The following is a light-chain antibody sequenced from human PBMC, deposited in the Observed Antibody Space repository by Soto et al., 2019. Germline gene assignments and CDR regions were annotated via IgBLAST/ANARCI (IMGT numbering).Light chain of an antibody. Sequence: QSALTQPRSVSGSPGQSVTISCTATSSDVGAYHYVSWYQQHPGKAPKLMIYDVSKRPSVVPDRFSGSKSGNTASLTISGLQAEDEADYYCCSYAGIYTWVFGGGTKLTVL. CDR1: SSDVGAYHY. CDR3: CSYAGIYTWV. J-gene: IGLJ3*02. V-gene: IGLV2-11*01. CDR2: DVS.